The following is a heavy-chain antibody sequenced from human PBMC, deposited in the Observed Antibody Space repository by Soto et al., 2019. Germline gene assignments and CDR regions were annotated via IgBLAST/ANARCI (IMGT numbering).Heavy chain of an antibody. V-gene: IGHV3-11*06. D-gene: IGHD2-2*01. CDR3: ARDGGEIIPAAIGGGYGMDV. CDR2: ISSTSIYT. Sequence: PGGSLRLSCAASGVTFSDYYMSWIRQAPGKGLEWVSYISSTSIYTNYADSVKGRFTISRDNAKNSLYLQMDSLTAEDTGVYYCARDGGEIIPAAIGGGYGMDVWGQGTTVTVSS. CDR1: GVTFSDYY. J-gene: IGHJ6*02.